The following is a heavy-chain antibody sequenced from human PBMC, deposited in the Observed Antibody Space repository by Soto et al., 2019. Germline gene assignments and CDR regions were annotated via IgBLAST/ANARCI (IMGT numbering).Heavy chain of an antibody. Sequence: EVQLVESGGGLVQPGGSLRLSCAASGFTFSSYDMHWVRQATGKGLEWVSAIGTAGDTYYPGSVKGRFTISRENAKNSLYLQMNSLRAEDTAVYYCARVLAAAGTTNYDYRGQGTLVTVSS. V-gene: IGHV3-13*01. CDR2: IGTAGDT. CDR1: GFTFSSYD. CDR3: ARVLAAAGTTNYDY. J-gene: IGHJ4*02. D-gene: IGHD6-13*01.